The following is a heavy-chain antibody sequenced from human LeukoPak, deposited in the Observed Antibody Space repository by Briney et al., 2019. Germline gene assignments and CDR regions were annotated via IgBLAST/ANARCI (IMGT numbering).Heavy chain of an antibody. J-gene: IGHJ4*02. CDR1: GGSISSYY. D-gene: IGHD3-22*01. V-gene: IGHV4-59*01. Sequence: SETLSLTCTVSGGSISSYYWSWIRQPPGKGLEWIGYIYYSGTTNYNPSLKSRVTISVDTSKNQFSLKLSSVTAADTAVYYCARDQDDSSGYSYFDYWGQGTLVTVSP. CDR3: ARDQDDSSGYSYFDY. CDR2: IYYSGTT.